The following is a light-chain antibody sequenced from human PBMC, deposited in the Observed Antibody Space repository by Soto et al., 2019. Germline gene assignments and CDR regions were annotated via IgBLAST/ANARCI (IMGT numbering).Light chain of an antibody. J-gene: IGKJ2*01. CDR3: QQYNNWPHT. V-gene: IGKV3-15*01. Sequence: LVMQQSAATLSVSAGSSATLSCMASQSGSSKLAWFQQKPGQAPSLLIYGVSTRATGVPVRFSGSGSGTEFTLTINSLQSEDFAVYYCQQYNNWPHTFGQGTKVDNK. CDR1: QSGSSK. CDR2: GVS.